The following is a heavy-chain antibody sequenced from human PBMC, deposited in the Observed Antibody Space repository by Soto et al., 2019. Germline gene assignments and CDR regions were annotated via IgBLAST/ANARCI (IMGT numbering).Heavy chain of an antibody. J-gene: IGHJ5*02. V-gene: IGHV3-21*01. Sequence: GGSLRLSCAASGFTFSSYSMNWVRQAPGKGLEWVSSISSSSSYIYYADSVKGRFTISRDNAKNSLYLQMNSLRAEDTAVYYCARRIAVAGTDSAWFDPWGQGTLVTVSS. CDR3: ARRIAVAGTDSAWFDP. CDR2: ISSSSSYI. CDR1: GFTFSSYS. D-gene: IGHD6-19*01.